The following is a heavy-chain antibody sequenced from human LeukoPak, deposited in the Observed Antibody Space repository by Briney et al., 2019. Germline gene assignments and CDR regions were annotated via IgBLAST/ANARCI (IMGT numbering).Heavy chain of an antibody. V-gene: IGHV3-21*01. D-gene: IGHD6-6*01. CDR1: GFTFSSYS. CDR3: ARGEWSSSPFDY. J-gene: IGHJ4*02. CDR2: ISSSSSYI. Sequence: GGSLRLSCAASGFTFSSYSMNWVRQAPGKGLEWVSFISSSSSYIYYADSVKGRFTISRDSAKKSLHLQMNSLRAEDTAVYYCARGEWSSSPFDYWGQGTLVTVSS.